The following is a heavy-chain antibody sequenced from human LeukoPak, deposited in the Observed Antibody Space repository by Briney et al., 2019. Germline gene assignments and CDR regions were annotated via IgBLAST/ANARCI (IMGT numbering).Heavy chain of an antibody. Sequence: GGSLRLSCAASRFTFSSYGMSWVRQAPGKGLEWVSAISGSGGTTYYADSVKGRFSISRDNSKSTLYVQMNSLRAEDTAVYYCARDPYNGYYGDDYYYYMDVWGRGTTVTISS. CDR3: ARDPYNGYYGDDYYYYMDV. J-gene: IGHJ6*03. CDR2: ISGSGGTT. V-gene: IGHV3-23*01. D-gene: IGHD4-17*01. CDR1: RFTFSSYG.